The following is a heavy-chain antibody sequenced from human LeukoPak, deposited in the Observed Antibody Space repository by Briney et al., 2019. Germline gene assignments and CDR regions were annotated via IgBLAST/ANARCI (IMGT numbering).Heavy chain of an antibody. V-gene: IGHV4-39*01. J-gene: IGHJ4*02. CDR3: ARTVYSSGWYIDY. CDR2: IYYSGST. D-gene: IGHD6-19*01. CDR1: GGSISSSSYY. Sequence: PSETLSLTCTVSGGSISSSSYYWGWIRQPPGEGLEWIGSIYYSGSTYYNPSLKSRVTISVDTSKDQFSLKLSSVTAADTAVYYCARTVYSSGWYIDYWGQGTLVTVSS.